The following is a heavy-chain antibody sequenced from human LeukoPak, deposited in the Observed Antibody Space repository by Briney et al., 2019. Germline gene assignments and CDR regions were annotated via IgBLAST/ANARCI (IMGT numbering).Heavy chain of an antibody. D-gene: IGHD3-16*01. CDR3: TRGAGWLIDY. V-gene: IGHV4-59*01. CDR1: DDSISDYY. J-gene: IGHJ4*01. Sequence: PSETLSLTCTVSDDSISDYYRGWIRQPPGKGLEWIGYFHNSGTSTYNPSLKSRVTISADTSKNQFSLKLNSLTTADTAVYYCTRGAGWLIDYWXXGILVTVSS. CDR2: FHNSGTS.